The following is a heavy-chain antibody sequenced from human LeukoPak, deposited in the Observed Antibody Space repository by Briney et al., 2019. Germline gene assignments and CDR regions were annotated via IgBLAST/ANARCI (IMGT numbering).Heavy chain of an antibody. V-gene: IGHV3-23*01. CDR2: ISGDGART. CDR1: AFPFSTYV. J-gene: IGHJ4*02. CDR3: AKGGLTTPLHY. Sequence: GGSLSLSYAASAFPFSTYVMSWVRQAPGGGLEWISSISGDGARTYYTNSVKGRFTISRDNPKNTLFLQVNSLRVEDTAVYYCAKGGLTTPLHYWGQGTLVTVSS. D-gene: IGHD1-14*01.